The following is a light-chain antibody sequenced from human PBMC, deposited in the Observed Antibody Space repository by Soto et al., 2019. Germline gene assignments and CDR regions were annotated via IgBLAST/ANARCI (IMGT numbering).Light chain of an antibody. CDR2: GAS. CDR3: QQYGSSAGIT. CDR1: QSVSSSY. Sequence: EIVLTQSPGTLSLSPGERATLSCRASQSVSSSYLAWYQQKPGQAPRLLIYGASSRPTGLPDRFSGSGSGTDFTRTISRLEPEDFAVYYCQQYGSSAGITFGPGTKVDIK. V-gene: IGKV3-20*01. J-gene: IGKJ3*01.